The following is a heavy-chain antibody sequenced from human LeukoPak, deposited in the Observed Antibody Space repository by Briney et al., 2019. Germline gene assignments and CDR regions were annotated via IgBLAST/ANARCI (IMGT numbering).Heavy chain of an antibody. CDR2: INAGNGNT. Sequence: ASVKVSCKASGYTFTSYAMHWVRQAPGQRLEWMGWINAGNGNTKYSQKFQGRVTITRDTSASTAYMKLSSLRSEDTAVYYCARGQYSSGPFDYWGQGTLVTVSS. CDR1: GYTFTSYA. V-gene: IGHV1-3*01. J-gene: IGHJ4*02. CDR3: ARGQYSSGPFDY. D-gene: IGHD6-19*01.